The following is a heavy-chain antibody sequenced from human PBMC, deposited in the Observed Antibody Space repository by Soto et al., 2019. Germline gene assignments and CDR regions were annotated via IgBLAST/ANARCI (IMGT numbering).Heavy chain of an antibody. CDR2: INPNSGGT. V-gene: IGHV1-2*02. D-gene: IGHD2-2*01. CDR1: GYTFTGYY. CDR3: ARPIGYCSSTSCYPGNNWFDP. Sequence: ASVKVSGKASGYTFTGYYMHWVRQAPAQGLEWMGWINPNSGGTNYAQKFQGRVTMTRDTSISTAYMELSRLRSDDTAVYYCARPIGYCSSTSCYPGNNWFDPWGQGTLVTVSS. J-gene: IGHJ5*02.